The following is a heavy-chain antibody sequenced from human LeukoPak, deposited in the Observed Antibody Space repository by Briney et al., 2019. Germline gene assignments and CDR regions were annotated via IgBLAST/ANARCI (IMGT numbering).Heavy chain of an antibody. CDR2: TNPSGGST. CDR1: GYTYTSDY. Sequence: ASEKVSCKASGYTYTSDYMHWVRQAAGQWLEWMGVTNPSGGSTSYAQKFQGRVTMTRDTSTSTVYMELSSLRSEDTAVYYCARDSWSDYYYYGMDVWGQGTTVTVSS. D-gene: IGHD6-13*01. J-gene: IGHJ6*02. CDR3: ARDSWSDYYYYGMDV. V-gene: IGHV1-46*01.